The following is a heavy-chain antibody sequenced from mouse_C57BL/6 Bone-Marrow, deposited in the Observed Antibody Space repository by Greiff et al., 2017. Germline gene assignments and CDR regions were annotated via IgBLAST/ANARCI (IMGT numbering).Heavy chain of an antibody. V-gene: IGHV1-39*01. CDR1: GYSFTDYN. CDR2: INPNYGTT. CDR3: AFYYYGSSPYCDY. Sequence: VQLQQSGPELVKPGASVKISCKASGYSFTDYNMNWVKQSNGKSLEWIGVINPNYGTTSYNQKFKGKATLTVDQSSSTAYVQLNSLTSEDSAVYYCAFYYYGSSPYCDYWGQGTTLTVSS. J-gene: IGHJ2*01. D-gene: IGHD1-1*01.